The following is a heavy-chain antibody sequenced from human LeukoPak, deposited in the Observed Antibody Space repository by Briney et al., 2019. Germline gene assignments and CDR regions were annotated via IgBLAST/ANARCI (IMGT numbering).Heavy chain of an antibody. Sequence: GGSLRLSCAASGFTFSSHWMHWVRQAPGKGLEWVSGISWNSGSIGYADSVKGRFTISRDNAKNSLYLQMNSLRAEDTALYYCAKGSYGDYGADRDAFDYWGQGTLVTVST. CDR3: AKGSYGDYGADRDAFDY. CDR2: ISWNSGSI. D-gene: IGHD4-17*01. J-gene: IGHJ4*02. V-gene: IGHV3-9*01. CDR1: GFTFSSHW.